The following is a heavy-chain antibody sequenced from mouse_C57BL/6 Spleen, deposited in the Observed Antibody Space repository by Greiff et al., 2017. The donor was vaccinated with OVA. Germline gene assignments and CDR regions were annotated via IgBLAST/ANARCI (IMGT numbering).Heavy chain of an antibody. D-gene: IGHD2-14*01. CDR2: INPSNGGT. CDR1: GYTFTSYW. CDR3: ASYGYDAHFDY. J-gene: IGHJ2*01. Sequence: VQLQQPGTELVKPGASVKLSCKASGYTFTSYWMHWVKQRPGQGLAWIGNINPSNGGTNYNEKLKSKATLTVDKSSSTDYMQLSSLTSEDSAVYYCASYGYDAHFDYWGQGTTLTVSS. V-gene: IGHV1-53*01.